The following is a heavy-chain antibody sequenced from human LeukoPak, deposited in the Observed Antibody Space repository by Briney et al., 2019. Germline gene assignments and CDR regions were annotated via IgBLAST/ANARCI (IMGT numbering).Heavy chain of an antibody. D-gene: IGHD5-24*01. V-gene: IGHV1-2*02. J-gene: IGHJ1*01. Sequence: ASVKVSCKASGYTFTGYYVHWVRQVPGQGLEWMGWINPNSSATNFPQKFQGRVTLTRDTSITTAYMELSRLRSDDTAVYYCARVLKDGYNDGNFQHWGQGTLVTVSS. CDR1: GYTFTGYY. CDR2: INPNSSAT. CDR3: ARVLKDGYNDGNFQH.